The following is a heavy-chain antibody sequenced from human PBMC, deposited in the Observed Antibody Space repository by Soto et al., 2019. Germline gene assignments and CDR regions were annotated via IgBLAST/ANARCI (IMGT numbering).Heavy chain of an antibody. J-gene: IGHJ3*02. D-gene: IGHD3-3*01. CDR2: INHSGST. Sequence: PSETLSLTCAVYGGSFSGYYWSWIRQPPGKGLEWIGEINHSGSTNYNPSLKSRVTISVETSKNQFSLKLSSVTAADTAVYYCARSTPYDFRSVDPPGPGAFDIWGQGTMVTVSS. CDR1: GGSFSGYY. CDR3: ARSTPYDFRSVDPPGPGAFDI. V-gene: IGHV4-34*01.